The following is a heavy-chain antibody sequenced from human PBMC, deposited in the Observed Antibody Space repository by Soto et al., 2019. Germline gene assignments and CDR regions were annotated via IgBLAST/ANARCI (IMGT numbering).Heavy chain of an antibody. CDR2: INHSGST. CDR1: GGSFSGYY. Sequence: QVQLQQWGAGLLKPSETLSLTCAVYGGSFSGYYWSWIRQPPGKGLEWIGEINHSGSTNYNPSLQSRVTISVDTSKNQFSLKLSSVTAADTAVYYCARGHLIAWELPGYWGQGTLVTVSS. V-gene: IGHV4-34*01. D-gene: IGHD1-26*01. CDR3: ARGHLIAWELPGY. J-gene: IGHJ4*02.